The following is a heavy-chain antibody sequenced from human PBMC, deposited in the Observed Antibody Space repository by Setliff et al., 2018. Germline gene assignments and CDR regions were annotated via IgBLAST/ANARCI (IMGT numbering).Heavy chain of an antibody. CDR3: ARGLHSGTYWGTRPLGLDY. V-gene: IGHV4-61*08. D-gene: IGHD1-26*01. CDR2: IHPWGGSSEST. CDR1: GGSISSGGYY. Sequence: LSLTCTVSGGSISSGGYYWTWIRQAPGKGLEWIGYIHPWGGSSESTNYSPSLKSRITISLDKSKSQFSLKLTSVTVADTAVYYCARGLHSGTYWGTRPLGLDYWGQGSLVTVSS. J-gene: IGHJ4*02.